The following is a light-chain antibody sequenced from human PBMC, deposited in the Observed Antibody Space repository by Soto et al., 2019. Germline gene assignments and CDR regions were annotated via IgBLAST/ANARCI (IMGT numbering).Light chain of an antibody. CDR1: QSISSW. J-gene: IGKJ2*01. Sequence: DIPLTQSPSTLSASVGDRVTITCRASQSISSWLAWYQQKPGKAPKLLIYNASRLQSGVPSRFSGSGSGTDFTLTISSLQPDDFATYYCQQYNSYPYTFGQGTKLELK. V-gene: IGKV1-5*03. CDR2: NAS. CDR3: QQYNSYPYT.